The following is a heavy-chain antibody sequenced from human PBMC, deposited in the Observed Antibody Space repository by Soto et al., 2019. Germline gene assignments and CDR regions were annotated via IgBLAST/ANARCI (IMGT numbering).Heavy chain of an antibody. CDR3: ARGAGFSYASTWFDI. V-gene: IGHV4-61*03. J-gene: IGHJ5*02. CDR1: GASVSSGTYY. Sequence: SETLSLTCPVFGASVSSGTYYWSWIRQAPGKGREWVGHIYYTGSTNYNPSLNNRVTISVDTPKNHFSLQLTSVTAADTAVYYFARGAGFSYASTWFDIWGQGTLVTVSS. D-gene: IGHD5-18*01. CDR2: IYYTGST.